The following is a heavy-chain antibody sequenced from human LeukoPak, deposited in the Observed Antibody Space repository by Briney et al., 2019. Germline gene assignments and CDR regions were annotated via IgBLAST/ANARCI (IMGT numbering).Heavy chain of an antibody. V-gene: IGHV3-74*01. Sequence: PGGSLRLSCAASGFTFSNYWMHWVRQAPGKGLVWVSRINSDGINTSYADSVKGRFTISRDNAKNTLYLQMNSLKTEDTAVYYCTTASYCGGDCYSSFDYWGQGTLVTVSS. CDR3: TTASYCGGDCYSSFDY. CDR1: GFTFSNYW. D-gene: IGHD2-21*02. CDR2: INSDGINT. J-gene: IGHJ4*02.